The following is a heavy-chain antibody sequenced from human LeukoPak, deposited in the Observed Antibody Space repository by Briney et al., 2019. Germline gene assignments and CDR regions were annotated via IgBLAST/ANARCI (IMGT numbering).Heavy chain of an antibody. CDR1: GFTFDDYA. D-gene: IGHD3-10*01. Sequence: GGSLRLSCAASGFTFDDYAMHWVRQAPGKGLEWVSGISWNSGSIGYADSVKGRFTISRDNAKNSLYLQMNSLRAEDTALYYCAKDSSDGYYYGSGSYYYDYWGQGTLVTVSS. CDR3: AKDSSDGYYYGSGSYYYDY. CDR2: ISWNSGSI. J-gene: IGHJ4*02. V-gene: IGHV3-9*01.